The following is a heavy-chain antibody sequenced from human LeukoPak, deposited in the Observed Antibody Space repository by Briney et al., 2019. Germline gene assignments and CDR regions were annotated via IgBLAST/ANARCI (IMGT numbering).Heavy chain of an antibody. CDR1: GGSISSGSYY. CDR2: IYTSGST. CDR3: ARVIGGSYYIDY. V-gene: IGHV4-61*02. Sequence: SETLSLTCTVSGGSISSGSYYWSWIRRPAGKGLEWIGRIYTSGSTNYNPSLKSRVTISVDTSKNQFSLKLSSVTAADTAVYYCARVIGGSYYIDYWGQGTLVTVSS. J-gene: IGHJ4*02. D-gene: IGHD1-26*01.